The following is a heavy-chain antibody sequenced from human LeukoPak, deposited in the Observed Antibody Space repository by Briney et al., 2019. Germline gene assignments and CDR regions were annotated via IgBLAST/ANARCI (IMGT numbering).Heavy chain of an antibody. Sequence: PGGSLRLSCAASGFTFSSYGMHWVRQAPGKGLEWVAVISYDGSNKYYADSVKGRFTISRDNSKNTLYVQMNSLRAEDTAVYYCAKDGSALWTIARPYYFDYWGQGTLVTVSS. V-gene: IGHV3-30*18. CDR1: GFTFSSYG. CDR3: AKDGSALWTIARPYYFDY. J-gene: IGHJ4*02. D-gene: IGHD5-24*01. CDR2: ISYDGSNK.